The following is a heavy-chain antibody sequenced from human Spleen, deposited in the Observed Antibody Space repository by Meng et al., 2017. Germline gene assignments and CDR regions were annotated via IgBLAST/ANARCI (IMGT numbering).Heavy chain of an antibody. D-gene: IGHD5-18*01. CDR1: GYSFTSFY. V-gene: IGHV1-2*06. CDR3: ATIWSSMVTENDF. J-gene: IGHJ4*02. CDR2: LNPNSGGT. Sequence: ASVKVSCKASGYSFTSFYIHWVRQAPGQGPEWMGRLNPNSGGTNYAQRFHGRVTMTRDTSISTAYMELSSLRSDDTAVYYCATIWSSMVTENDFWGQGTLVTVSS.